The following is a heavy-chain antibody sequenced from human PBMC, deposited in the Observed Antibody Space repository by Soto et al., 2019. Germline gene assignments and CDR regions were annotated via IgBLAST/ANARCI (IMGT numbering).Heavy chain of an antibody. CDR1: GGSISSSSYY. J-gene: IGHJ4*02. D-gene: IGHD3-3*01. CDR3: ARHLNYDFWSGYPSYFDY. CDR2: IYYSGST. Sequence: QLQLQESGPGLVKPSETLSLTCTVSGGSISSSSYYWGWIRQPPGKGLEWIGSIYYSGSTYYNPYLKSRVTISVDTSKNQFSLKLSSVTAADTAVYYCARHLNYDFWSGYPSYFDYWGQGTLVTVSS. V-gene: IGHV4-39*01.